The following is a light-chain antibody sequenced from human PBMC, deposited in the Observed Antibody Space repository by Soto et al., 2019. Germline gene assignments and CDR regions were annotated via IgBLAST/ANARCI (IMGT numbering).Light chain of an antibody. V-gene: IGKV3-15*01. CDR1: QSVSSN. CDR2: GAS. CDR3: KQYNNGIN. J-gene: IGKJ5*01. Sequence: EIVMTPSPATLSVSPVERATLSCRASQSVSSNLAWYQQKPGQAPRLLIYGASTRATGIPARFSGSGSGTEFTLTISSLQSEDFAVYYCKQYNNGINCGQGTRRGIK.